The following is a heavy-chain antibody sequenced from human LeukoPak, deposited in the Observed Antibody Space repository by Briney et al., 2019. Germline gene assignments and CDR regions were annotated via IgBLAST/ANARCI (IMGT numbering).Heavy chain of an antibody. V-gene: IGHV3-23*01. CDR1: GFTLSSYG. CDR3: AKVPLAAAVIAPHFDY. Sequence: GGSLRLSCVASGFTLSSYGMSWVRQAPGKGLEWVSGISGSGGSTYNADSVKGRFTISRDNSRNTLYLQMNSLRAEDTAVYYCAKVPLAAAVIAPHFDYWGQGTLVTVSS. CDR2: ISGSGGST. J-gene: IGHJ4*02. D-gene: IGHD6-13*01.